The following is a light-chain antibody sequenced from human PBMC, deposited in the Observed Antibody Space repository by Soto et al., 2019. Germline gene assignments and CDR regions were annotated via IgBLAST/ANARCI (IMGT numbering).Light chain of an antibody. V-gene: IGLV2-14*01. Sequence: QSALTQPASVSGSPGQSITISCTGTSSDVGGYNYVSWYQQHPGKAPKLMIYDVSNRPSGVSNRFSGSESGNTAFLTISGPQAEDEADYYCSSYTSTNTLAVFGGGTKVTVL. J-gene: IGLJ2*01. CDR3: SSYTSTNTLAV. CDR1: SSDVGGYNY. CDR2: DVS.